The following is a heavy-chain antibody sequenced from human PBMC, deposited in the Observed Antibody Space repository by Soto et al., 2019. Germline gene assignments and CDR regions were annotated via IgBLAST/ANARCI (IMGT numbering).Heavy chain of an antibody. Sequence: GGSLRLSCVGSGFTLNNYGVHWVCQAPGKGLEWVALMWYDGLRQTYLDSVRGRFTVSRDSSTNTIYLQMNSLRVEDTGNYFCVKESTPPFFDSWGQGTPVTVSS. J-gene: IGHJ4*02. CDR2: MWYDGLRQ. D-gene: IGHD2-15*01. CDR3: VKESTPPFFDS. CDR1: GFTLNNYG. V-gene: IGHV3-33*03.